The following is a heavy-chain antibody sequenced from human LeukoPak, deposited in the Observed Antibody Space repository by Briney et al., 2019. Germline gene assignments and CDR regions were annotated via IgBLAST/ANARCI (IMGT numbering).Heavy chain of an antibody. J-gene: IGHJ6*04. V-gene: IGHV4-59*01. CDR2: IYYSGST. CDR1: GGSISSYY. D-gene: IGHD3-10*01. CDR3: ARDRGDYLDYYYGMDV. Sequence: SETLSLTCTVSGGSISSYYWSWIRQPPGKGLEWIGYIYYSGSTNYNPSLKNRVTISVDTSKNQFSLKLSSATAADTAVYYCARDRGDYLDYYYGMDVWGKGTTVTVSS.